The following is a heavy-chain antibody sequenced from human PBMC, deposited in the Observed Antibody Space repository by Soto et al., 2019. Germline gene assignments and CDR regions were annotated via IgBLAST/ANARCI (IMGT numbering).Heavy chain of an antibody. CDR1: GGSISSSSYY. D-gene: IGHD1-26*01. CDR2: IYYSGST. CDR3: ARHGRLGGYYYYGMDV. V-gene: IGHV4-39*01. J-gene: IGHJ6*02. Sequence: TSETLSLTCTVSGGSISSSSYYWGWIRQPPGKGLEWIGSIYYSGSTYYNPSLKSRVTISVDTSKNQFSLKLSSVTAADTAVYYCARHGRLGGYYYYGMDVWGQGTTVTVSS.